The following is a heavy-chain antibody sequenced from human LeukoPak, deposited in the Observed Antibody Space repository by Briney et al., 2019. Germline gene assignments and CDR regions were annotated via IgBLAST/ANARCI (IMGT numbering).Heavy chain of an antibody. CDR1: GFTFSSYG. CDR2: IWYDGSNK. D-gene: IGHD3-16*02. J-gene: IGHJ5*02. CDR3: AKDNIVFWFDP. V-gene: IGHV3-30*02. Sequence: GGSLRLSCAASGFTFSSYGMHWVRQAPGKGLEWVAVIWYDGSNKYYADSVKGRFTISRDNSKNTLYLQMNSLRAEDTAVYYCAKDNIVFWFDPWGQGTLVTVSS.